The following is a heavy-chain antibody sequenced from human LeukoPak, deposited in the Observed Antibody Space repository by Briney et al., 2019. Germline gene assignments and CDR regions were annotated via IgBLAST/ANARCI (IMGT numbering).Heavy chain of an antibody. V-gene: IGHV4-59*01. CDR1: GASISSYY. J-gene: IGHJ4*02. CDR3: ARAGSADFWSGYSAYYFDY. D-gene: IGHD3-3*01. CDR2: IYYSGSI. Sequence: PSETLSLTCTVSGASISSYYWSWIRQPPGKGLEWIGDIYYSGSIKYNPSLKSRVTISVDTSKNQFSLKLSSVTAADTAVYYCARAGSADFWSGYSAYYFDYWGQGTLVTVSS.